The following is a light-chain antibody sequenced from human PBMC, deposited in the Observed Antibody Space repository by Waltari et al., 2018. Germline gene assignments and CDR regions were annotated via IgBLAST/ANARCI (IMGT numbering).Light chain of an antibody. J-gene: IGKJ2*03. CDR3: QQHYSSPYS. CDR2: WAS. Sequence: DIVMTQSPDSLAVSLGERVTINCKSSQSLLYSSNKKNYLAWYQQKPGHAPKLLIYWASTRESGVPNRCSGSGSGTDFTLTISGLQAEDVAVYYCQQHYSSPYSFGQGTKVEIK. V-gene: IGKV4-1*01. CDR1: QSLLYSSNKKNY.